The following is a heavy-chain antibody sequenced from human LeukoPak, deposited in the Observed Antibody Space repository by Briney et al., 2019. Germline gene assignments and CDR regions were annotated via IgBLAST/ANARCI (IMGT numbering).Heavy chain of an antibody. CDR3: AKRDSSGSFYFDH. V-gene: IGHV3-23*01. CDR1: GLTFSSYG. CDR2: ITGSGAGT. J-gene: IGHJ4*02. Sequence: PGGSLRLSCAASGLTFSSYGMSWVRQAPGTGLGWVSAITGSGAGTFYADSVKGRFTISRDNSKNTLYLQMNSLRAEDTAVYYCAKRDSSGSFYFDHWGQGTLVTVSS. D-gene: IGHD3-22*01.